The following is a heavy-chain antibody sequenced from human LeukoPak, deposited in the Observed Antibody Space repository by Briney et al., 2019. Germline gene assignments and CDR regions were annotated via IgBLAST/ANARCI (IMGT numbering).Heavy chain of an antibody. D-gene: IGHD1-26*01. J-gene: IGHJ4*02. CDR1: GGSISSYY. CDR2: IYYSGST. V-gene: IGHV4-59*01. CDR3: ARGSRGSYSNFDY. Sequence: PSETLSLTCTVSGGSISSYYWSWLRQPPGKGLEWIGYIYYSGSTNYNPSLKSRVTISVDTSKNQFSLKLSSVTAADTAVYYCARGSRGSYSNFDYWAQGTLVTVSS.